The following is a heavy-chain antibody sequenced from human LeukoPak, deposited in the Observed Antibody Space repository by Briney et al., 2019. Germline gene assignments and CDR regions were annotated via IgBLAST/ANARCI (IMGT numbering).Heavy chain of an antibody. D-gene: IGHD5-12*01. CDR2: ITGNGGTT. J-gene: IGHJ4*02. V-gene: IGHV3-23*01. CDR1: GFTFSSYV. CDR3: ARDRSEFSGYDIVDY. Sequence: GGSLRLSCAASGFTFSSYVMNWVRQAPGKGLDWVSTITGNGGTTYYADSVKGRFTISRDNSKNTLYLQMNSLRADDTALYSCARDRSEFSGYDIVDYWGQGTLVTVSS.